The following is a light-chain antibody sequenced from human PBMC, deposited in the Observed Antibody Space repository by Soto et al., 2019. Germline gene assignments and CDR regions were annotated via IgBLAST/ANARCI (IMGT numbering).Light chain of an antibody. Sequence: ELVMTQSPATLSVSPGERATLSCSASQSVSSNLAWYQQKPGQAPRLIIYGASTRATGIPARVSGSGSVTQCSPTMSRLLSKDFAVYCCQNYHNWAWWTFGQGTKVEVK. CDR3: QNYHNWAWWT. V-gene: IGKV3-15*01. CDR2: GAS. J-gene: IGKJ1*01. CDR1: QSVSSN.